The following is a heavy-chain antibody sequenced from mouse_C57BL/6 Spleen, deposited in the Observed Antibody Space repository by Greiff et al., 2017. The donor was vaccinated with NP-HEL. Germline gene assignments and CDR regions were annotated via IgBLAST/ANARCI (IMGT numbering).Heavy chain of an antibody. CDR1: GYTFTSYW. CDR3: ARESYSAWFAD. Sequence: QVQLQQSGAELVKPGASVKLSCKASGYTFTSYWMHWVKQRPGQGLEWIGMIHPNSGSTNYNEKFKSKATLTVDKSSSTAYMQLSSLTSEDSAVYYCARESYSAWFADWGQGTLVTVSA. D-gene: IGHD1-1*01. CDR2: IHPNSGST. J-gene: IGHJ3*01. V-gene: IGHV1-64*01.